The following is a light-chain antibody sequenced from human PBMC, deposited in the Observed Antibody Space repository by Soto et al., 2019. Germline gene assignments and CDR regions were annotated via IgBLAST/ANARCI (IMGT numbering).Light chain of an antibody. J-gene: IGKJ4*01. V-gene: IGKV3-11*01. CDR3: QPRSNWPLT. Sequence: EIVLTQSPPTLSLSPGERATLSCRASQNISSYLVWYQQIPGQTPRLLIYDASNRAAGIPARFSGSGSGTDFTLTISSLQPEDFAVYFCQPRSNWPLTFGGGTKVEI. CDR2: DAS. CDR1: QNISSY.